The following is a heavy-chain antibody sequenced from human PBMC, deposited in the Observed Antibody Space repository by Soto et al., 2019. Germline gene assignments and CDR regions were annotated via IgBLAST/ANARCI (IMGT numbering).Heavy chain of an antibody. CDR3: ARSFGVAAAGPFDY. V-gene: IGHV4-31*03. Sequence: QVQLQESGPGLVKPSQTLSLTCTVSGGSISSGGYYWSWIRQHPGKGLEWIGYIYYSGSTYYNPSLKSRGTTSVDTSKNQFSLKLTSGTAADTAVYYWARSFGVAAAGPFDYWGQGTLVTVSS. CDR1: GGSISSGGYY. CDR2: IYYSGST. D-gene: IGHD6-13*01. J-gene: IGHJ4*02.